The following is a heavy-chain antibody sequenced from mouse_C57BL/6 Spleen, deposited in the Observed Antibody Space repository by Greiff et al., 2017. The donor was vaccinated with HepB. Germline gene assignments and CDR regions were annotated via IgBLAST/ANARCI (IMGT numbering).Heavy chain of an antibody. D-gene: IGHD3-3*01. CDR3: ARRAGYAMDY. V-gene: IGHV5-17*01. Sequence: EVKLVESGGGLVKPGGSLKLSCAASGFTFSDYGMHWVRQAPEKGLEWVAYISSGSSTIYYEDTVKGRFTISRDNAKNTLFLQMTSLRSEDTAMYYCARRAGYAMDYWGQGTSVTVSS. J-gene: IGHJ4*01. CDR1: GFTFSDYG. CDR2: ISSGSSTI.